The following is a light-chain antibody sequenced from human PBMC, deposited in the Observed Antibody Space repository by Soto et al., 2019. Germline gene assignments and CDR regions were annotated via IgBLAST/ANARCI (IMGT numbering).Light chain of an antibody. CDR3: QHYNSYSEA. V-gene: IGKV1-5*03. CDR2: KAS. CDR1: QTISSW. J-gene: IGKJ1*01. Sequence: DIQMTQSPSSLSASVGDRVTITCRASQTISSWLAWYQQKPGKAPKLLIYKASTLKSGVPSRFSGSGSETEFTLTISSLQPDDFATYYCQHYNSYSEAFGQGTKVDNK.